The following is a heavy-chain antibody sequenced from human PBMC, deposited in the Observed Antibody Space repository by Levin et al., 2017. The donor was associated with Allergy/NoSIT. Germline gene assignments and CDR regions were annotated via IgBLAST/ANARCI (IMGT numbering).Heavy chain of an antibody. CDR1: GYTLTELS. J-gene: IGHJ4*02. CDR3: ATDKTGYYDSSGPYYFDY. D-gene: IGHD3-22*01. Sequence: ASVKVSCKVSGYTLTELSMHWVRQAPGKGLEWMGGFDPEDGETIYAQKFQGRVTMTEDTSTDTAYMELSSLRSEDTAVYYCATDKTGYYDSSGPYYFDYWGQGTLVTVSS. V-gene: IGHV1-24*01. CDR2: FDPEDGET.